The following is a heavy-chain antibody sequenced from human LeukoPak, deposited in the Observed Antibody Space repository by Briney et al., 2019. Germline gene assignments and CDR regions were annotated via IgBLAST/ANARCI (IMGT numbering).Heavy chain of an antibody. Sequence: GASVKVSCKASGYTFTKYYIHWVRQAPGQGLEWMGIINPRGGSTIYSQKFQGRVAMTRVMSTSTVYMELSSLRSEDTALYYCARDPKDDTSGYYYFDYWGQGTLVTVSS. CDR3: ARDPKDDTSGYYYFDY. CDR2: INPRGGST. V-gene: IGHV1-46*01. J-gene: IGHJ4*02. CDR1: GYTFTKYY. D-gene: IGHD3-22*01.